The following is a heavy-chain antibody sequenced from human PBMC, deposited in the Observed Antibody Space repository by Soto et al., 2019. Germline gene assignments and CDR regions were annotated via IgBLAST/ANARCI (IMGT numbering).Heavy chain of an antibody. V-gene: IGHV3-21*01. CDR2: ISSSSYI. CDR1: GFTFSSYS. J-gene: IGHJ6*02. D-gene: IGHD2-15*01. CDR3: ARVGCSGGSCYYYYYYYGMDV. Sequence: GGSLRLSCAASGFTFSSYSMNWVRQAPGKGLEWVSSISSSSYIYYADSVKGRFTISRDNAKNSLYLQMNSLRAEDTAVYYCARVGCSGGSCYYYYYYYGMDVWGQVTTFTVSS.